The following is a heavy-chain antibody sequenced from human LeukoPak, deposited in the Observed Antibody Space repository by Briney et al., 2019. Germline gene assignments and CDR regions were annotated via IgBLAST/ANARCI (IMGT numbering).Heavy chain of an antibody. CDR2: IIPIFGTA. D-gene: IGHD4-11*01. CDR1: GGTFSSYA. CDR3: ARGDYSNYRLPPPNDAEYYYYMDV. V-gene: IGHV1-69*13. Sequence: ASVKVSCKASGGTFSSYAISWVRQAPGQGLEWMGGIIPIFGTANYAQKFQGRVTITADESTSTAYMELSSLRSEDTAVYYCARGDYSNYRLPPPNDAEYYYYMDVWGKGTTVTVSS. J-gene: IGHJ6*03.